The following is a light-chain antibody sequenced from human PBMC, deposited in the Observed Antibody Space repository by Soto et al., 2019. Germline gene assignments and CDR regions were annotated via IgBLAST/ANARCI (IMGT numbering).Light chain of an antibody. CDR2: GAS. CDR3: LHYGIAPQT. J-gene: IGKJ1*01. Sequence: EIVLTHSPGTLSLAPGEGATLSCRASQALSTNHLAWYQQKPGQTPRLLIYGASDRATGIPDRFSGSGSGTDFTLTISRLEPEDFAVYYCLHYGIAPQTFGQGTKVEIK. CDR1: QALSTNH. V-gene: IGKV3-20*01.